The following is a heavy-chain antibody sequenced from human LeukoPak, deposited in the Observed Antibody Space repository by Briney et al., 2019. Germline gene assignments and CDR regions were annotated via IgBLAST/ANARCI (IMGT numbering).Heavy chain of an antibody. CDR3: ARNPPYCSGWTPTPAGGY. J-gene: IGHJ4*02. D-gene: IGHD6-19*01. V-gene: IGHV1-18*01. CDR2: ISVYNGNT. CDR1: GYTFTSYG. Sequence: ASVKVSCKASGYTFTSYGISWVRQAPGQGLEWMGWISVYNGNTNYAQKLQGRVTMTTDTSTSTAYMELRSLRSDDTAVYYCARNPPYCSGWTPTPAGGYLGQGTLVTVSS.